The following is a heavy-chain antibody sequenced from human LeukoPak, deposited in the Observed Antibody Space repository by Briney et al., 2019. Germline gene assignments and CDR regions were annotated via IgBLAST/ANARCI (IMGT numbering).Heavy chain of an antibody. CDR2: IYYSGSS. CDR1: GGSISSHY. CDR3: ARSVYDILTG. J-gene: IGHJ4*02. Sequence: SETLSLTCTVSGGSISSHYWSWIRQPPGKGLEWIGYIYYSGSSRYNPSLKSRVTISVDTSKNQFSLKLSSVTAEDTAVYYCARSVYDILTGWGQGTLVTVSS. V-gene: IGHV4-59*11. D-gene: IGHD3-9*01.